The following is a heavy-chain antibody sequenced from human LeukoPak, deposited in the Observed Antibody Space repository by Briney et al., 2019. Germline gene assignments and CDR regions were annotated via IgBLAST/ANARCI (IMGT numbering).Heavy chain of an antibody. J-gene: IGHJ5*02. Sequence: PGGSLRLSCAASGFTFTTFNMNWVRQSPGKGLEWVSCISSSSDYIYYADSVKGRFTISRDNSRNSLYLQMNSLRAEDTAVYYCAGRDYGDCFFDPGGQGTLVTVSS. D-gene: IGHD4-17*01. CDR3: AGRDYGDCFFDP. V-gene: IGHV3-21*01. CDR2: ISSSSDYI. CDR1: GFTFTTFN.